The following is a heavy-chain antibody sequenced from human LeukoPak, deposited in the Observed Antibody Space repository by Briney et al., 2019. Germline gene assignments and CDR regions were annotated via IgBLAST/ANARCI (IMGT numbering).Heavy chain of an antibody. J-gene: IGHJ3*02. Sequence: PSETLSLTCDVSGSSVNSDQYWGWMRHSPGAGLEWIGSVHQTGSPYYNPSLGSRVSLSIDSTKNSFSLRLSSVTAADTAVYYCAMLRLGGLSLLGDGYDIWGQGTMVIVSS. CDR3: AMLRLGGLSLLGDGYDI. V-gene: IGHV4-38-2*01. D-gene: IGHD3-16*02. CDR1: GSSVNSDQY. CDR2: VHQTGSP.